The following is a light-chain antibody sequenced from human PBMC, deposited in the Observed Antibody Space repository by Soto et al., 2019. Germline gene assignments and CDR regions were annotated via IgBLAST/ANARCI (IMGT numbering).Light chain of an antibody. CDR2: GAS. CDR1: LTISNNF. V-gene: IGKV3-20*01. CDR3: QQYYSSPLT. Sequence: EIVLTQSPGTLSLSPGEGATLSCRASLTISNNFIAWYQQRAGQAPRLVIYGASTRATGIPDRFSASGSGTDFTLTISRLEPEDFAVYFCQQYYSSPLTFGQGTKLEVK. J-gene: IGKJ1*01.